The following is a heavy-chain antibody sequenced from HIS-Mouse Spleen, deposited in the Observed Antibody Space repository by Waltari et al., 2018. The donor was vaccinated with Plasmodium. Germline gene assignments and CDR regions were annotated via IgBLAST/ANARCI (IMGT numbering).Heavy chain of an antibody. CDR2: SGTAGDT. D-gene: IGHD1-1*01. V-gene: IGHV3-13*01. Sequence: EVQLVESGGGLVQPGGSLRLSCAASGFTFSSYDMHWVRQATGKGLEWVSASGTAGDTDYPGSLKGRFTISRENAKNSLYLQMNSLRAGDTAVYYCARGRWNHAFDIWGQGTMVTVSS. J-gene: IGHJ3*02. CDR1: GFTFSSYD. CDR3: ARGRWNHAFDI.